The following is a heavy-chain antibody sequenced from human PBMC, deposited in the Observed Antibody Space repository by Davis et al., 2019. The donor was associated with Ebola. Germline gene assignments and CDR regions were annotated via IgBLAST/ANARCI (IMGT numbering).Heavy chain of an antibody. CDR1: GGTFSSSA. J-gene: IGHJ4*02. V-gene: IGHV7-4-1*02. Sequence: ASVKVSCKASGGTFSSSAISWVRQAPEQGLEWIGWIDTNTGNPTYAQGFTGRFVFSLDTSVNTAYLQISSLKAEDTAVYYCAREGNLRDYVPFDHWGQGTLVTVSS. CDR2: IDTNTGNP. CDR3: AREGNLRDYVPFDH. D-gene: IGHD4-17*01.